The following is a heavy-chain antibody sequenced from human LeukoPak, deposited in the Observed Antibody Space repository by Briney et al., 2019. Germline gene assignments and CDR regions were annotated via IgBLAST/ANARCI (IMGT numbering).Heavy chain of an antibody. CDR2: IYPGDAGT. V-gene: IGHV5-51*01. Sequence: GSLQLSSKASGYSSTSYCSACVGHMPAKGREWMGFIYPGDAGTTYNPSFQGHASISPDKSSSTAYLQWSSLKAADTAMYYCERRLRWTPRGFDYWGQGTLVTVSS. CDR1: GYSSTSYC. D-gene: IGHD4-23*01. CDR3: ERRLRWTPRGFDY. J-gene: IGHJ4*02.